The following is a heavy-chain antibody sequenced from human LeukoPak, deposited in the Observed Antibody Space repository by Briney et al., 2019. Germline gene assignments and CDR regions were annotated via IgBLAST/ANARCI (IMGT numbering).Heavy chain of an antibody. J-gene: IGHJ4*02. CDR3: AKPELLWFGEFNYDY. CDR2: IRYDGSNK. CDR1: GFTFSSYG. V-gene: IGHV3-30*02. D-gene: IGHD3-10*01. Sequence: GGSQRLSCAASGFTFSSYGMHWVRQAPGKGLEWVAFIRYDGSNKYYADSVKGRFTISRDNSKNTLYLQMNSLRAEDTAVYYCAKPELLWFGEFNYDYWGQGTLVTVSS.